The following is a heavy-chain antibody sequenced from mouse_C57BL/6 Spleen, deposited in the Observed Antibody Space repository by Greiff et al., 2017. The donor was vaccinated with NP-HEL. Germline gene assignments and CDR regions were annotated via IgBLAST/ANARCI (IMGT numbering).Heavy chain of an antibody. CDR2: IYPRSGNT. D-gene: IGHD2-3*01. CDR1: GYTFTSYG. J-gene: IGHJ4*01. CDR3: ANDGYYVDAMDY. Sequence: QVQLKESGAELARPGASVKLSCKASGYTFTSYGISWVKQRTGQGLEWIGEIYPRSGNTYYNEKFKGKATLTADKSSSTAYMELRSLTSEDSAVYFCANDGYYVDAMDYWGQGTSVTVSS. V-gene: IGHV1-81*01.